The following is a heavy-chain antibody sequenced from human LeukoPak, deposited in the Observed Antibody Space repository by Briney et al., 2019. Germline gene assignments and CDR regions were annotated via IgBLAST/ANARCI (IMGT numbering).Heavy chain of an antibody. CDR3: ARETDIAVAANYFDS. V-gene: IGHV1-46*01. Sequence: ASVKVSCKASGYSFTNYYIHWVRQAPGQGPEWMGIINPSGGGTTYAPKFQGRVTMTKDTSTSTVYMVLSRLGSADTALYYCARETDIAVAANYFDSWGQGTLVTVSS. J-gene: IGHJ4*02. D-gene: IGHD6-19*01. CDR2: INPSGGGT. CDR1: GYSFTNYY.